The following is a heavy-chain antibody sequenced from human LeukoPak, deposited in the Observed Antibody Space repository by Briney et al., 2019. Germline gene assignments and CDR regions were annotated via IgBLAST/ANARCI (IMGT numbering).Heavy chain of an antibody. J-gene: IGHJ4*02. Sequence: PGGSLRLSCAASGFTFSSYAMHWVRQAPGKGLEWVAVISYDGSNKYYADSVKGRFTISRDNSKNTLYLQMNSLRAEDTAVYYCARAPPDRVATIDYWGQGTLVTVSS. CDR2: ISYDGSNK. V-gene: IGHV3-30-3*01. CDR3: ARAPPDRVATIDY. D-gene: IGHD5-24*01. CDR1: GFTFSSYA.